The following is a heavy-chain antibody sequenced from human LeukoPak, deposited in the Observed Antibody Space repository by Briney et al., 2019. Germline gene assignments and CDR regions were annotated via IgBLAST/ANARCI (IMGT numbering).Heavy chain of an antibody. D-gene: IGHD1-26*01. CDR3: ARDYYSGSYYGEY. V-gene: IGHV1-18*01. CDR2: ISAYNGNT. J-gene: IGHJ4*02. Sequence: ASVKDSCKASGYTFTNYGITWVRQAGGQEGEGMGWISAYNGNTDYAQKLQGRVTMTTDTSTSTAYMEVRSLRSDDTAVYYCARDYYSGSYYGEYWGQGTLVTVSS. CDR1: GYTFTNYG.